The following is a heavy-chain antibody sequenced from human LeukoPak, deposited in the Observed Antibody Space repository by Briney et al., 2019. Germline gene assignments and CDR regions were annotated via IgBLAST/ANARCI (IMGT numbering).Heavy chain of an antibody. CDR2: ISYDGSNK. J-gene: IGHJ4*02. V-gene: IGHV3-30*03. Sequence: GGSLRLSCAASGFTFSSYGMHWVRQAPGKGLEWVAVISYDGSNKYYADSVKGRFTISRDNSKNTLYLQMNSLRAEDTAVYYCASHERGGDTALDYWGQGTLVTVSS. CDR3: ASHERGGDTALDY. D-gene: IGHD5-18*01. CDR1: GFTFSSYG.